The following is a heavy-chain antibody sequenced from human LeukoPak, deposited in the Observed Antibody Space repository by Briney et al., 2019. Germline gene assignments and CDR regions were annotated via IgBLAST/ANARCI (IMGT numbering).Heavy chain of an antibody. D-gene: IGHD3-16*02. CDR2: ISGSGGST. V-gene: IGHV3-23*01. CDR3: AKDLVWGGYPMYLGGNFDY. J-gene: IGHJ4*02. Sequence: GGSLRLSCAASGFTFSSYAMSWVRQAPGKGLGWVSAISGSGGSTYYADSVKGRFTISRDNSKNTLYLQMNSLRAEDTAVYYCAKDLVWGGYPMYLGGNFDYWGQGALVTVSS. CDR1: GFTFSSYA.